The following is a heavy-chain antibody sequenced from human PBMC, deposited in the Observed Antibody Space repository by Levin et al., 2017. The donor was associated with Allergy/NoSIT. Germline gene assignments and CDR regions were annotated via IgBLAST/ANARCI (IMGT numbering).Heavy chain of an antibody. CDR3: ASQSSGYYPWDY. Sequence: GGSLRLSCAASGFTFSSYSMNWVRQAPGKGLEWVSSISSSSSYIYYADSVKGRFTISRDNAKNSLYLQMNSLRAEDTAVYYCASQSSGYYPWDYWGQGTLVTVSS. D-gene: IGHD3-22*01. CDR1: GFTFSSYS. V-gene: IGHV3-21*01. CDR2: ISSSSSYI. J-gene: IGHJ4*02.